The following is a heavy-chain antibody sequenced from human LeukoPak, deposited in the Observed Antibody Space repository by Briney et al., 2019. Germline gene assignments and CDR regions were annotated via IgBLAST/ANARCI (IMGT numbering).Heavy chain of an antibody. Sequence: GGSLRLSCAASGFTFSSYDMHWVRQATGKGLGWASAIGTAGDTYYPGSVKGRFTISRENAKNSLCLQMNSLRAGDTAVYYCARGANGMDVWGQGTTVTVSS. J-gene: IGHJ6*02. CDR3: ARGANGMDV. CDR1: GFTFSSYD. V-gene: IGHV3-13*01. CDR2: IGTAGDT.